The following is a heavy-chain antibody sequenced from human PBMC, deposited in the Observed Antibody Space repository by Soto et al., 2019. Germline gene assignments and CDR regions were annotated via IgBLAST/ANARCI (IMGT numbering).Heavy chain of an antibody. CDR2: ISSNGGST. CDR3: ARGVGDTSYNFDY. D-gene: IGHD3-16*01. Sequence: EVQLVESGEGLVQPGGSLRLSCAASGFTFSSYAMHWVRQAPGKGLEYVSAISSNGGSTYYADSVKGRFTISRDNSKNTLYLQMGSQRAEDMAVYYCARGVGDTSYNFDYWGQGTLVTVSS. J-gene: IGHJ4*02. CDR1: GFTFSSYA. V-gene: IGHV3-64*02.